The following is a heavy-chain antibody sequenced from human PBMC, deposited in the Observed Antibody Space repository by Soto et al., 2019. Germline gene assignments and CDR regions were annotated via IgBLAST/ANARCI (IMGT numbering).Heavy chain of an antibody. Sequence: QVQLQESGPGLVKPSQTLSLTCTVSGGSISSGGYYWSWIRQHPGKGLEWIGYIYYSGSTYYNPSLQSQVTISVDTSKNQFSLKLSSVTAADTAVYYCARGVTIFGVVTSDNWFDPWGQGTLVTVSS. CDR2: IYYSGST. CDR3: ARGVTIFGVVTSDNWFDP. V-gene: IGHV4-31*01. J-gene: IGHJ5*02. CDR1: GGSISSGGYY. D-gene: IGHD3-3*01.